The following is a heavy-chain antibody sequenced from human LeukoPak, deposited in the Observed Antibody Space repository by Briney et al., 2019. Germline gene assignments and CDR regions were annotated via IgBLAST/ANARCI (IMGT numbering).Heavy chain of an antibody. J-gene: IGHJ5*02. D-gene: IGHD4-17*01. V-gene: IGHV4-39*01. CDR3: ARRTRKPTGLRTRGWFDP. CDR1: GGSISSSSYY. Sequence: SETLSLTCTVSGGSISSSSYYWGWIRQPPGEGLEWIGSIYYSGSTYYNPSLKSRVTISVDTSKNQFSLKLSSVTAADTAVYYCARRTRKPTGLRTRGWFDPWGQGTLVTVSS. CDR2: IYYSGST.